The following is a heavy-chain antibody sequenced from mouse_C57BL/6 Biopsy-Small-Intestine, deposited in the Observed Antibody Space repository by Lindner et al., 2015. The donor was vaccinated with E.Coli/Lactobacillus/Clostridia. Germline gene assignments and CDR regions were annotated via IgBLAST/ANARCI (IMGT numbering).Heavy chain of an antibody. J-gene: IGHJ4*01. CDR3: VRQGEFIMDY. V-gene: IGHV10-1*01. CDR1: GFSFNTYA. D-gene: IGHD1-1*01. CDR2: IRSKSNNYAT. Sequence: VQLQESGGGLVQPKGSLKLSCAASGFSFNTYAMNWVRQAPGKGLEWVARIRSKSNNYATYYADSVKDRFTTSRDDSESMLYLQMNNLKTEDTAMYYCVRQGEFIMDYWGQGTSVTVSS.